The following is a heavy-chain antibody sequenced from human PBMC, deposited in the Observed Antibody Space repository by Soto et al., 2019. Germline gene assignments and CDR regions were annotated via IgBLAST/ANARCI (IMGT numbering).Heavy chain of an antibody. CDR3: AREVRDTAVADFDY. J-gene: IGHJ4*02. CDR2: ISSSISTM. CDR1: GYAFGSYS. Sequence: EVQLVESGGGWVQPGGTLRLSCAASGYAFGSYSMNWVRQAPGKGLEWLSYISSSISTMHYADSVKGRFTISRDNAKNSLYLQINSLRDEDTAVYYCAREVRDTAVADFDYWGQGTLVTVSS. V-gene: IGHV3-48*02. D-gene: IGHD5-18*01.